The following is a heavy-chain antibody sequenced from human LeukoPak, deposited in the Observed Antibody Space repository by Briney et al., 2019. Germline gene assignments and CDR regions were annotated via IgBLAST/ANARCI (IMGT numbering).Heavy chain of an antibody. Sequence: SETLSLTCTVSGGSISSYYWSWIRQPPGKGLEWIGYIYYSGSTNYNPSLKSRVTISVDTSKNQFSLKLSSVTAADTAVYYCARVHYDSSGYLSFDIWGQGTMVTVSS. J-gene: IGHJ3*02. D-gene: IGHD3-22*01. CDR2: IYYSGST. CDR3: ARVHYDSSGYLSFDI. V-gene: IGHV4-59*01. CDR1: GGSISSYY.